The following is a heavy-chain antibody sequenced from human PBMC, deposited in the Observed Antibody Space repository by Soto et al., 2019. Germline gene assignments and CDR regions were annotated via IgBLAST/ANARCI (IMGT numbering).Heavy chain of an antibody. CDR3: PTGGWELLLYYFDY. Sequence: EVQLVESGGGLVKPGGSLRLSCAASGFTFSNAWMNWVRQAPGKGLEWVGRIKSKTDGGTTDYAAPVKGRFTISRDDSKNTLYLQMNSLKTEDTAVYYCPTGGWELLLYYFDYWGQGSLVTVSS. CDR2: IKSKTDGGTT. J-gene: IGHJ4*02. V-gene: IGHV3-15*07. D-gene: IGHD1-26*01. CDR1: GFTFSNAW.